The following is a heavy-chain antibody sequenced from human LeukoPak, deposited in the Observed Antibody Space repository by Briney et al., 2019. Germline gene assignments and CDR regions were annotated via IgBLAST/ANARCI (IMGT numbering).Heavy chain of an antibody. V-gene: IGHV3-21*01. CDR3: ARNYGGNSGWDY. Sequence: PGGSLRLSCAASGFTFSSYSMNWVRQAPGKGLEWVSSISSSSSYIYYADSVKGRFTISRDNAKNSLYLQTNSLRAEDTAVYYCARNYGGNSGWDYWGQGTLVTVSS. CDR1: GFTFSSYS. D-gene: IGHD4-23*01. CDR2: ISSSSSYI. J-gene: IGHJ4*02.